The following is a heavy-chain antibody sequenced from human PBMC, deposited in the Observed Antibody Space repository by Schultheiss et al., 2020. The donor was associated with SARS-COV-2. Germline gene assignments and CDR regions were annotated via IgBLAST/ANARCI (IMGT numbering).Heavy chain of an antibody. V-gene: IGHV3-21*01. CDR3: ARDEYGDYFGY. D-gene: IGHD4-17*01. J-gene: IGHJ4*02. Sequence: GGSLRLSCAASGFSFDDYAMHWVRQAPGKGLEWVSSISSSSSYIYYADSVKGRFTISRDNSKNTLYLQMNSLRAEDTAVYYCARDEYGDYFGYWGQGTLVTVSS. CDR1: GFSFDDYA. CDR2: ISSSSSYI.